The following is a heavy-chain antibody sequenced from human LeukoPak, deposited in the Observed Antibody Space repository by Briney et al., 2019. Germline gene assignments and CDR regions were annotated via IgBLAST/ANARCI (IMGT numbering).Heavy chain of an antibody. J-gene: IGHJ5*02. D-gene: IGHD6-13*01. CDR1: GFTFTSYV. CDR3: ARPRGAAAGTFGFDP. CDR2: ISYDGSNK. V-gene: IGHV3-30*03. Sequence: QAGGSLRLSCAAPGFTFTSYVMHWVRQAPGKGLQWVALISYDGSNKYYADSVKGRFTISRDNSKNTLYLQMNSLRAEDTAVYYCARPRGAAAGTFGFDPWGQGTLVTVSS.